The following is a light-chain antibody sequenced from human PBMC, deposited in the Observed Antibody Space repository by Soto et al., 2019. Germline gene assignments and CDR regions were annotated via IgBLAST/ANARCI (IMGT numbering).Light chain of an antibody. CDR3: SSYTTTNTYV. Sequence: QSALAQPASVSGSPGQSVTISCTGTTSDVGSYHLVSWYQQHPGKAPKLMIYEVSNRPSGLSNRFSASKSGNTASLTISGLQAEDEADYYCSSYTTTNTYVFGTGTQLTVL. CDR2: EVS. J-gene: IGLJ1*01. V-gene: IGLV2-14*02. CDR1: TSDVGSYHL.